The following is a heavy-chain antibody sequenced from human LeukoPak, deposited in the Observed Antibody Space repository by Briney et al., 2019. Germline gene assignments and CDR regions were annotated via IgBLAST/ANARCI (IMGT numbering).Heavy chain of an antibody. V-gene: IGHV4-39*02. CDR3: VSPRGFSYGYFDY. Sequence: KASETLSFTCTVSGGSISSSSAYWRWIRQPPGKGLERIGSIYYSKNTYYNPSLKSRVTISADTSKNHFSLTLGSVSATDTAVYYCVSPRGFSYGYFDYWGQGTLVTVSS. J-gene: IGHJ4*02. D-gene: IGHD5-18*01. CDR2: IYYSKNT. CDR1: GGSISSSSAY.